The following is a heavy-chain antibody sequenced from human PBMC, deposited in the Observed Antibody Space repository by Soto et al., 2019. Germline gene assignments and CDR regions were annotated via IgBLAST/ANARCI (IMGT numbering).Heavy chain of an antibody. CDR1: GFTFSSFH. J-gene: IGHJ4*02. Sequence: GGSLRLSCAASGFTFSSFHMNWVRQAPGRGLEWVAYITSSSDNTYYSDSVKGRFTISRDNAKNSLFLQMNSLRAEDTAVYYCARGRGAAADYFDFWGQGTLVTVSS. CDR2: ITSSSDNT. V-gene: IGHV3-21*04. D-gene: IGHD6-13*01. CDR3: ARGRGAAADYFDF.